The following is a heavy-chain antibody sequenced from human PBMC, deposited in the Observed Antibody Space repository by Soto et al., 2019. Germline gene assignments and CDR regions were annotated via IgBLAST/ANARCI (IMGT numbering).Heavy chain of an antibody. CDR1: GYTFTNYD. V-gene: IGHV1-18*01. CDR3: ARVLPHQQQLVIPFDY. D-gene: IGHD6-13*01. Sequence: QVQLVQSGAEVKKPGASVKVSCKASGYTFTNYDITWVRQAPGQGLEWMGRISAYNGNTNYAQKFQGRLTMTTDTSKSTAYKELRSLRSDDTAVYYCARVLPHQQQLVIPFDYWGQGTLVTVSS. CDR2: ISAYNGNT. J-gene: IGHJ4*02.